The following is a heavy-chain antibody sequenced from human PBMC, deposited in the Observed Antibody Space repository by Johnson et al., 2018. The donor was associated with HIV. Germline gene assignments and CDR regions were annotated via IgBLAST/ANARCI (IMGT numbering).Heavy chain of an antibody. J-gene: IGHJ3*02. D-gene: IGHD4-17*01. Sequence: VQLVESGGGLVQPGRSLRLSCASSGFSFDDYAMHWVRQTPGKGLEWVSGISWNSGSIDYADPVKGRFTISRDNSKNSLFLQMNSLRLDDTAVYFCARSTGAFDIWGQGTMVTVSS. CDR3: ARSTGAFDI. V-gene: IGHV3-9*01. CDR2: ISWNSGSI. CDR1: GFSFDDYA.